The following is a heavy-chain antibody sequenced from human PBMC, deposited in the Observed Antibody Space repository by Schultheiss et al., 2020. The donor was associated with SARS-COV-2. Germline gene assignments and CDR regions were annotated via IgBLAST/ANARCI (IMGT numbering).Heavy chain of an antibody. Sequence: ETLSLTCTVSGGSISSYYWSWIRQPPGKGLEWIGYIYYSGSTNYNPSLKSRVTISVDTSKNQFSLKLSSVTAADTAVYYCARARIAAAALGVFDYWGQGTLVTVSS. CDR1: GGSISSYY. CDR2: IYYSGST. J-gene: IGHJ4*02. D-gene: IGHD6-13*01. V-gene: IGHV4-59*12. CDR3: ARARIAAAALGVFDY.